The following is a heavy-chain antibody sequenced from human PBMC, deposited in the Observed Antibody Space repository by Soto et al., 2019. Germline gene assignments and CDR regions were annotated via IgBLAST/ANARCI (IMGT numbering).Heavy chain of an antibody. J-gene: IGHJ4*02. CDR1: GFTFSSYG. CDR3: ARASPYYYDSSGYSYFDY. D-gene: IGHD3-22*01. Sequence: GGSLRLSCAASGFTFSSYGMHWVRQAPGKGLEWVAVIWYDGSNKYYADSVKGRFTISRDNSKNTLYLQMNSLRAEDTAVYYCARASPYYYDSSGYSYFDYWGQGTLVTVSS. CDR2: IWYDGSNK. V-gene: IGHV3-33*01.